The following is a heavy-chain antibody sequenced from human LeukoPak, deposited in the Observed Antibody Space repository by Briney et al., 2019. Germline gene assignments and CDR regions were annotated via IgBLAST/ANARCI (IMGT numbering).Heavy chain of an antibody. CDR1: GYTFTGYY. Sequence: ASVKVSYTASGYTFTGYYMHWVRQAPGQGLEWMGWIHPNSGGAKYAQRFQGRVTVTRDTSISTVYMELSRLRSDDTAVYYCARWGKYYYDSSGYYYWGQGTLVSVSS. CDR2: IHPNSGGA. J-gene: IGHJ4*02. D-gene: IGHD3-22*01. CDR3: ARWGKYYYDSSGYYY. V-gene: IGHV1-2*02.